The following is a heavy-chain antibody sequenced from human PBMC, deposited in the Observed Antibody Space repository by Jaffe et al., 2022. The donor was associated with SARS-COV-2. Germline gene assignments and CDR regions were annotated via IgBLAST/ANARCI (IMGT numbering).Heavy chain of an antibody. CDR1: GGSISSYY. J-gene: IGHJ6*02. CDR2: IYYSGST. CDR3: ARDKLEDYYDSSGYYYPSLNYYYGMDV. D-gene: IGHD3-22*01. Sequence: QVQLQESGPGLVKPSETLSLTCTVSGGSISSYYWSWIRQPPGKGLEWIGYIYYSGSTNYNPSLKSRVTISVDTSKNQFSLKLSSVTAADTAVYYCARDKLEDYYDSSGYYYPSLNYYYGMDVWGQGTTVTVSS. V-gene: IGHV4-59*01.